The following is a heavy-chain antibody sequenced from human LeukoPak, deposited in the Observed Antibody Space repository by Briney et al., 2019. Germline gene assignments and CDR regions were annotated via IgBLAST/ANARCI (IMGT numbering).Heavy chain of an antibody. CDR3: ARDLFHYYDSSGSDY. D-gene: IGHD3-22*01. CDR2: IRYDGTNK. CDR1: GFTFSSFG. Sequence: RGSLRLSCAASGFTFSSFGMHRVRQAPGQGLEWVAFIRYDGTNKYYADSVKGRFTISRDNSKNTLSLQMNSLRAEDTAVYYCARDLFHYYDSSGSDYWGQGTLVTVSS. J-gene: IGHJ4*02. V-gene: IGHV3-30*02.